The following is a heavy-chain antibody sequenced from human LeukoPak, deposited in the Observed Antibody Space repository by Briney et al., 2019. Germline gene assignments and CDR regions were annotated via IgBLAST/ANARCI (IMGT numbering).Heavy chain of an antibody. J-gene: IGHJ4*02. CDR1: GGSISSSSYY. CDR2: INHSGST. Sequence: SETLSLTCTVSGGSISSSSYYWGWIRQPPGKGLEWIGEINHSGSTNYNPSLKSRVTISVDTSKNQFSLKLSSVTAADTAVYYCARRGYSSGWYELWPRPFDYWGQGTLVTVSS. CDR3: ARRGYSSGWYELWPRPFDY. V-gene: IGHV4-39*07. D-gene: IGHD6-19*01.